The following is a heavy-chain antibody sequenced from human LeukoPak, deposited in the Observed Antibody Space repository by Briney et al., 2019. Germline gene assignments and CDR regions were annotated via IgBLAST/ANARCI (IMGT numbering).Heavy chain of an antibody. V-gene: IGHV3-21*01. J-gene: IGHJ6*03. D-gene: IGHD2-2*01. Sequence: NPGGSLRLSCAVSGFTFSSYSMNWVRQAPGKGLEWVSSISSSSSYIYYADSVKGRFTISRDNAKNSLYLQMNSLRAEDTAVYYCARVLVVPAAMMVYYYYMDVWGKGTTVTVSS. CDR1: GFTFSSYS. CDR2: ISSSSSYI. CDR3: ARVLVVPAAMMVYYYYMDV.